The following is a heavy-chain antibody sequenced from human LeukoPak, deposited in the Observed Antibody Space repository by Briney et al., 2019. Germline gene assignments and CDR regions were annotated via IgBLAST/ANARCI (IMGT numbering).Heavy chain of an antibody. CDR2: ISSRTNYI. Sequence: GGSLRLSCAASGFTFSLYSMNWVRQAPGKGLEWVSSISSRTNYIDYADSVKGRFITSRDDARNSLSLQMNTLRAEDTAIYYCARESSSNTAFDYWGQGILVTVSS. CDR3: ARESSSNTAFDY. CDR1: GFTFSLYS. D-gene: IGHD5-18*01. J-gene: IGHJ4*02. V-gene: IGHV3-21*01.